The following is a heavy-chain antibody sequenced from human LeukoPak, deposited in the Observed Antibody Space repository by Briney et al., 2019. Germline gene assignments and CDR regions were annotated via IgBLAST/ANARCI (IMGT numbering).Heavy chain of an antibody. CDR3: AKGSSPFDY. V-gene: IGHV3-23*01. D-gene: IGHD6-13*01. CDR1: EFTFSNYA. J-gene: IGHJ4*02. CDR2: ISANGGGT. Sequence: GGSLRLSCASSEFTFSNYAMSWVRQAPGKGLEWVSAISANGGGTYYADSVKGRFTISRDNSKNTLYLQMNSLRAEDTAVYYCAKGSSPFDYWGQGTLVTVSS.